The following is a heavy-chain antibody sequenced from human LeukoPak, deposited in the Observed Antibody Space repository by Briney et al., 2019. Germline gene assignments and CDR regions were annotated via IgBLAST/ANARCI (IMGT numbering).Heavy chain of an antibody. D-gene: IGHD6-6*01. CDR3: ARQKGHSSSRRGYFDY. Sequence: SETLSLTCAVSGGSISSSNWWSWVRQPPGKGLGWIGEIYHSGSTNYNPSLKSRVTISVDKSKNQFSLKLSSVTAADTAVYYCARQKGHSSSRRGYFDYWGQGTLVTVSS. CDR2: IYHSGST. CDR1: GGSISSSNW. J-gene: IGHJ4*02. V-gene: IGHV4-4*02.